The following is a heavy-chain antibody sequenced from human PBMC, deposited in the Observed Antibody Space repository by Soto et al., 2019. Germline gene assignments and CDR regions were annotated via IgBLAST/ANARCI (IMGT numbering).Heavy chain of an antibody. CDR1: GYTFSKYW. CDR2: IYPGDSDA. Sequence: PVESLKISCNGSGYTFSKYWIGWGRQTPGKGLEWMGMIYPGDSDARYSPSFEGQVTFSVDKSINTAYLQWNSLKASDTAMYYCARQGGEYNTMSDYWGQGTLVTVSS. D-gene: IGHD3-10*01. J-gene: IGHJ4*02. CDR3: ARQGGEYNTMSDY. V-gene: IGHV5-51*01.